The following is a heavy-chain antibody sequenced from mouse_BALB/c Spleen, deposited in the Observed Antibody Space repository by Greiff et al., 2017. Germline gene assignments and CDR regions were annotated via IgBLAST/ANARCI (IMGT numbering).Heavy chain of an antibody. V-gene: IGHV5-12-1*01. CDR3: ARHNWDEAWFAY. CDR1: GFAFSSYD. D-gene: IGHD4-1*01. Sequence: EVHLVESGGGLVKPGGSLKLSCAASGFAFSSYDMSWVRQTPEKRLEWVAYISSGGGSTYYPDTVKGRFTISRDNAKNTLYLQMSSLKSEDTAMYYCARHNWDEAWFAYWGQGTLVTVSA. J-gene: IGHJ3*01. CDR2: ISSGGGST.